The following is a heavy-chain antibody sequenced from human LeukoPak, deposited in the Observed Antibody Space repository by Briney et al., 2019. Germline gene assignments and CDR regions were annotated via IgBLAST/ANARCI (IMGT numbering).Heavy chain of an antibody. CDR1: GGSISSYY. D-gene: IGHD5-12*01. CDR2: IYYSGST. J-gene: IGHJ4*02. CDR3: ASTPRGYSGYDFDY. Sequence: SETLSLTCTVSGGSISSYYWSWIRQPPGRGLEWLGYIYYSGSTNYNPSLKSRVTISVDTSKNQFSLKLSSVTAADTAVYYCASTPRGYSGYDFDYWGQGTLVTVSS. V-gene: IGHV4-59*08.